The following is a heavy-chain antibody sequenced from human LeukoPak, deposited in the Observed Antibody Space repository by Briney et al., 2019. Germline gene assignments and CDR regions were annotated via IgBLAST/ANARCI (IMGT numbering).Heavy chain of an antibody. D-gene: IGHD3-22*01. J-gene: IGHJ3*02. CDR1: GGSISSSSYY. CDR2: IYYSGST. CDR3: ARSRITMIVEAFDI. V-gene: IGHV4-39*01. Sequence: AETLSLTCTVSGGSISSSSYYWGWIRQPPGKGLEWIGSIYYSGSTYYNPSLKSRVTISVDTSKNQFSLKLSSVTAADTAVYYCARSRITMIVEAFDIWGQGTMFTVSS.